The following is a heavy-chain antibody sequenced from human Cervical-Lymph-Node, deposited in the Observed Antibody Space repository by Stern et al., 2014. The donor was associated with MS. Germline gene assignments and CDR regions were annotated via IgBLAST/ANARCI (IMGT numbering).Heavy chain of an antibody. CDR3: ARGPFGVLRYFDY. V-gene: IGHV4-31*03. Sequence: QVQLQESGPGLVTPSQTLSLTCTVSGGSINRGGYYRALIRQHPGNCLEWIGYLDASGITYFNPSLKMRVIILEDMSHNQFALKLSSVTAADTAVYFCARGPFGVLRYFDYWGQGTLLTVSS. D-gene: IGHD3-16*01. CDR2: LDASGIT. J-gene: IGHJ4*02. CDR1: GGSINRGGYY.